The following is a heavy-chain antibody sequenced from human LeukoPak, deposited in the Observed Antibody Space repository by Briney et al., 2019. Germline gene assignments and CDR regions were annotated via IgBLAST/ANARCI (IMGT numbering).Heavy chain of an antibody. CDR3: AREMDISEAFDI. CDR1: GYTFTGYY. D-gene: IGHD2-2*03. V-gene: IGHV1-2*02. CDR2: INPNNGGT. Sequence: ASVKVSCKASGYTFTGYYIHWVRQAPGQGLEWMGWINPNNGGTNYAQNFQGRITMTRDTSISTVYMELSRLKSDDTAVYSCAREMDISEAFDIWGQETMVTVSS. J-gene: IGHJ3*02.